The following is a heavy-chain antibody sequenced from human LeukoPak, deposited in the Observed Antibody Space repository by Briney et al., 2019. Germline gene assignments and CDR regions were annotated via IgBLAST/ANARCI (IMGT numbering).Heavy chain of an antibody. CDR3: TRDRGAYNLYDY. CDR2: IRSKAYGETS. CDR1: GFTFSSYA. J-gene: IGHJ4*02. Sequence: GGSLRLSCAASGFTFSSYAMSWIRQAPGKGLEWVGFIRSKAYGETSDYAASVKGRFTISRDDSKAIAYLQMNSLKTEDTAVYHCTRDRGAYNLYDYWGQGTLVTVSS. D-gene: IGHD1-1*01. V-gene: IGHV3-49*03.